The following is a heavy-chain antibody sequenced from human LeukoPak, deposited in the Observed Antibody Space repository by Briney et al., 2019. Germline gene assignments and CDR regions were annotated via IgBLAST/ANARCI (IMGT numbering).Heavy chain of an antibody. CDR2: ISYDGSKE. D-gene: IGHD3-10*01. CDR3: ARDQARRGVTREGYYGMDV. J-gene: IGHJ6*02. CDR1: GLKFRNYG. V-gene: IGHV3-30*03. Sequence: GGSLRLSCAVSGLKFRNYGMHWVRQAPGKGLEWVAIISYDGSKESFADSVKGRFTISRDNSKNTLYLQMNSLRAEDTAVYYCARDQARRGVTREGYYGMDVWGQGTTVTVSS.